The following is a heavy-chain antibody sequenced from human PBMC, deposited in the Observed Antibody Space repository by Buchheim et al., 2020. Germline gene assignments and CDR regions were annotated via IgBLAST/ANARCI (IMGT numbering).Heavy chain of an antibody. CDR2: IRYVGSNK. CDR1: GFTFSSYG. V-gene: IGHV3-30*02. CDR3: AKDVLMVYATLYYYYGMDV. J-gene: IGHJ6*02. Sequence: QVQLVESGGGVVQPGRSLRLSCAASGFTFSSYGMHWVRHAPGKGLEWVAFIRYVGSNKYYADSVKGRFTISRDNSKNTLYLQMNSLRAEDTAVYYCAKDVLMVYATLYYYYGMDVWGQGTT. D-gene: IGHD2-8*01.